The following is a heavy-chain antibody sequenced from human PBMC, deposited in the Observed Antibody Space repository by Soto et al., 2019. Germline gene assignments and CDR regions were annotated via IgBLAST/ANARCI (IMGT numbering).Heavy chain of an antibody. J-gene: IGHJ6*02. D-gene: IGHD5-18*01. CDR2: ISSSSSYI. Sequence: VSLRLSCAASGFTFSSYAMSWVRQAPWKGLEWVSSISSSSSYIYYADSVKGRFTISRDNAKNSLYLQMNSLRAEDTAVYYCARDKGYSYGPYYYYYGMDVWGQGTTVTVSS. CDR3: ARDKGYSYGPYYYYYGMDV. V-gene: IGHV3-21*01. CDR1: GFTFSSYA.